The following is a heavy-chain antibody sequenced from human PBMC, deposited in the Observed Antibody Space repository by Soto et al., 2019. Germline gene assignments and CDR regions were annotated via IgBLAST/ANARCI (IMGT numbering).Heavy chain of an antibody. D-gene: IGHD4-17*01. V-gene: IGHV1-8*01. CDR2: VSPNTGNT. Sequence: QVQLVQSGAEVKEPGASVKVSCKASGYTFTHYAINWVRQATGQGLEWMGWVSPNTGNTGYAQKFQGRVTMTRNTSISTAYLELSSLRSEDTAMYYCARDYGSSYSAASDWGQGTLVTVSS. J-gene: IGHJ4*02. CDR3: ARDYGSSYSAASD. CDR1: GYTFTHYA.